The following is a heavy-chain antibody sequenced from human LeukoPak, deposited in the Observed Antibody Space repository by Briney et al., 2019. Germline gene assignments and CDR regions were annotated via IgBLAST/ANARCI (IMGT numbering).Heavy chain of an antibody. D-gene: IGHD3-10*01. J-gene: IGHJ5*02. V-gene: IGHV4-59*01. Sequence: SETLSLTCTVSGGSISSYYWSWIRQPPGKGLEGIGYIYYSGSTNYNPSLKSRVTISVDTSKNQFSLKLSSVTAADTAVYYCARDYYGSAAPYWFDPWGQGTLVTVSS. CDR1: GGSISSYY. CDR2: IYYSGST. CDR3: ARDYYGSAAPYWFDP.